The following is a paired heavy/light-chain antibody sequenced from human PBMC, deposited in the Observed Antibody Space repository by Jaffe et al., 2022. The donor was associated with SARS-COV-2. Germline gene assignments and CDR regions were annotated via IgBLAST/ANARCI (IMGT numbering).Heavy chain of an antibody. Sequence: QLQLQESGPGLVRPSETLSLTCSVSGASISSSGYYWGWIRQPPGEGLEWIGAIYSGGPTNYNPSLKSRVTITEDTSEKQFSLKLSSATAADTAVYYCARQGYCSSSSCYSRLDFWGQGKLVIVSS. CDR2: IYSGGPT. D-gene: IGHD2-2*01. V-gene: IGHV4-39*01. J-gene: IGHJ4*02. CDR1: GASISSSGYY. CDR3: ARQGYCSSSSCYSRLDF.
Light chain of an antibody. CDR3: ASYTSSSSLV. V-gene: IGLV2-14*03. Sequence: QSALTQPASVSGSPGQSITISCTGTSSDVGGYNYVSWYQQHPGKAPKLMIYDVSDRPSGISNRFSGSKSGNTASLTISGLQSEDEADYYCASYTSSSSLVFGTGTKVTVL. J-gene: IGLJ1*01. CDR2: DVS. CDR1: SSDVGGYNY.